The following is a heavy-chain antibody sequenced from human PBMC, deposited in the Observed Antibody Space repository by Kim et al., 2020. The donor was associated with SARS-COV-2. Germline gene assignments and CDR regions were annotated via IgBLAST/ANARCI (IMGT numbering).Heavy chain of an antibody. J-gene: IGHJ6*04. D-gene: IGHD4-17*01. CDR1: GGSFSGYY. V-gene: IGHV4-34*01. Sequence: SETLSLTCAVYGGSFSGYYWSWIRQPPGKGLEWIGEINHSGSTNYNPSLKSRVTISVDTSKNQFSLKLSSVTAADTAVYYCARAQATVTTRTMDVWGKGTTVTVSS. CDR2: INHSGST. CDR3: ARAQATVTTRTMDV.